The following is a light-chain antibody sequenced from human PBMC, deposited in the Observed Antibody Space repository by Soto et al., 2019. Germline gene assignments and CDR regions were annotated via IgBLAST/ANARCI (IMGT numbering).Light chain of an antibody. CDR1: QDISSY. J-gene: IGKJ1*01. CDR2: AAS. CDR3: QQSYKTPWT. V-gene: IGKV1-39*01. Sequence: DIQMTQSPSSLSASLGDRVTITCRANQDISSYLIWYQHKLGQAPKLLIHAASTLASGVPSRFSGSESGTDFTLTISGLEHEDSATYYSQQSYKTPWTFGQGTKVDI.